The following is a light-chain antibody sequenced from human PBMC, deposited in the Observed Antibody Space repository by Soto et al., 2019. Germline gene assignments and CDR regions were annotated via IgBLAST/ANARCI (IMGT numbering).Light chain of an antibody. CDR1: QDISNY. J-gene: IGKJ1*01. Sequence: DIQMTQSPSSLSASVGDRVTITCRATQDISNYLAWYQQRPGKVPKLLIYGASILQSGVPSRFRRSGSGTDFTLTISSLPPEDVATYYCEKYNSAPTWTFGQGTKVQSK. CDR3: EKYNSAPTWT. CDR2: GAS. V-gene: IGKV1-27*01.